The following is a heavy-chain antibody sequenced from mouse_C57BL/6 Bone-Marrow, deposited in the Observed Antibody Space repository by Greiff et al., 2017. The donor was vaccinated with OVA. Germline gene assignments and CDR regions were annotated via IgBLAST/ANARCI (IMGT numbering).Heavy chain of an antibody. D-gene: IGHD2-5*01. CDR2: IDTETGGT. J-gene: IGHJ4*01. CDR1: GYTFTDYE. CDR3: TRGYSNYYAMDY. V-gene: IGHV1-15*01. Sequence: QVKLQQSGAELVRPGASVTLSCKASGYTFTDYEMPWVKQTPVHGLEWIAAIDTETGGTAYNQKFKGKAILTADNSSSTAYLELRSLTSEDSAVYYWTRGYSNYYAMDYWGQGTTVTVSS.